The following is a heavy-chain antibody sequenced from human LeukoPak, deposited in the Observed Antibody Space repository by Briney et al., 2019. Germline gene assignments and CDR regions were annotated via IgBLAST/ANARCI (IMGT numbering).Heavy chain of an antibody. V-gene: IGHV3-30*18. CDR2: ISYDGSNK. CDR1: GFTFSSYG. J-gene: IGHJ4*02. CDR3: AKVGGTYYYGSGSPIDY. D-gene: IGHD3-10*01. Sequence: GGSLRLSCAASGFTFSSYGMHWVRQAPGKGLEWVAVISYDGSNKYYADSVKGRFTISRDNSKNTLYLQMNSLRAEDTAVYYCAKVGGTYYYGSGSPIDYWGQGTLVTVSS.